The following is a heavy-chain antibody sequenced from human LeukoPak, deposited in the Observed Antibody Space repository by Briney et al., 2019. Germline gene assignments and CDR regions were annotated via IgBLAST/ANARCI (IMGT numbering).Heavy chain of an antibody. CDR3: AKADWNDLVSGSIDY. CDR1: GFTFSSYG. D-gene: IGHD1-1*01. CDR2: IWYDGSNK. Sequence: GGSLRLSCAASGFTFSSYGMHWVRQAPGKGLEWVAVIWYDGSNKYYADSVKGRFTISRDNSKNTLYLQMNSLRAEDTAVYYCAKADWNDLVSGSIDYWGQGTLVTVSS. J-gene: IGHJ4*02. V-gene: IGHV3-30*02.